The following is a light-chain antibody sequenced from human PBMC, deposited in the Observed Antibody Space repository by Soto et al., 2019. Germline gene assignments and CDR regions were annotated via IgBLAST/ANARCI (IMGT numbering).Light chain of an antibody. Sequence: QSALTQPPSASGSPGQSVTISCTGTKSDIGVYDFVSWYQHHPGKAPRLIIYEVVQRPSGVPDRFSGSKSGNTASLTVSGLQAEDEADYYCGSYAGGNTFVFGTGTKVTVL. CDR1: KSDIGVYDF. J-gene: IGLJ1*01. CDR2: EVV. V-gene: IGLV2-8*01. CDR3: GSYAGGNTFV.